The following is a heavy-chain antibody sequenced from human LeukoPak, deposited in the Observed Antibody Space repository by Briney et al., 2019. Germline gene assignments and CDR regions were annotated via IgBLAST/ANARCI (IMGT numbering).Heavy chain of an antibody. Sequence: GASVKVSCKASGCTFTGYYMHWVRQAPGQGLEWMGWINPNSGGTNYAQKFQGRVTMTRDTSISTAYMELSRLRSDDTAVYYCASQTWGYYYYMDVWGKGTTVTVSS. CDR3: ASQTWGYYYYMDV. CDR1: GCTFTGYY. V-gene: IGHV1-2*02. CDR2: INPNSGGT. D-gene: IGHD3-16*01. J-gene: IGHJ6*03.